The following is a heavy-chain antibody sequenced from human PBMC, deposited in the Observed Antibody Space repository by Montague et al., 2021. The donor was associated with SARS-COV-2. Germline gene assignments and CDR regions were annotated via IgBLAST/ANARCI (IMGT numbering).Heavy chain of an antibody. CDR3: ARDRDWDDWCGMDV. CDR1: GFIFSSYE. Sequence: SLRLSCAASGFIFSSYEMNWVRQAPGKGLEWISYISSSGGGSPKHHTAXVKGRLTISRDNAKNSLYLQMNSLRVEDTAIYYCARDRDWDDWCGMDVWGQGTTVTVSS. CDR2: ISSSGGGSPK. J-gene: IGHJ6*02. V-gene: IGHV3-48*03. D-gene: IGHD2-21*01.